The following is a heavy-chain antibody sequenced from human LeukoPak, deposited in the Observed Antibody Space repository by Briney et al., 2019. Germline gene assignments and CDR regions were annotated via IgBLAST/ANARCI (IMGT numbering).Heavy chain of an antibody. CDR1: GFTFDDYA. J-gene: IGHJ4*02. CDR2: ISGDGGST. Sequence: GGSLRLSCAASGFTFDDYAMHWVRPAPGKGLEWVSLISGDGGSTYYADSVKGRFTISRDNSKNSLYLQMNSLRTEDTASYYCAKDISGGYDFDYWGQGTLVTVSS. V-gene: IGHV3-43*02. CDR3: AKDISGGYDFDY. D-gene: IGHD5-12*01.